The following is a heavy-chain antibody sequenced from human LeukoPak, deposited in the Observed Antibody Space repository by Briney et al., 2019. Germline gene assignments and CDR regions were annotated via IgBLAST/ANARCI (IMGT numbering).Heavy chain of an antibody. V-gene: IGHV4-39*01. CDR1: GGSIYNSAYH. Sequence: PSETLSLTCSGSGGSIYNSAYHWGWIRQPPGEGLEWIGSIYYSGSTYYNPSLKSRVTISVDTSKNQFSLKLSSVTAADTAVYYCARPGEVYYYDSSGYPAHYFDYWGQGTLVTVSS. CDR3: ARPGEVYYYDSSGYPAHYFDY. D-gene: IGHD3-22*01. J-gene: IGHJ4*02. CDR2: IYYSGST.